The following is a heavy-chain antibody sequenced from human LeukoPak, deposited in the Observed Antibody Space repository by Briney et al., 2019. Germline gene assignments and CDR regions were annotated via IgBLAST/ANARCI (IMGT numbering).Heavy chain of an antibody. D-gene: IGHD2-15*01. CDR2: IIPIFGTA. V-gene: IGHV1-69*13. CDR1: GGTFSSYA. CDR3: GRDTGGGSGYLDY. J-gene: IGHJ4*02. Sequence: ASVKVSCKASGGTFSSYAISWVRQAPGQGLEWMGGIIPIFGTANYAQKFQGRVTISADESTSTAYMELSSLRSEDTALYYCGRDTGGGSGYLDYWGQGTLVTVSS.